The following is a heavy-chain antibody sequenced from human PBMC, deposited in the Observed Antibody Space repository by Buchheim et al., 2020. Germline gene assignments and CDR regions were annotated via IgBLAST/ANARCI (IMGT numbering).Heavy chain of an antibody. CDR2: ISYDGSNK. D-gene: IGHD3-3*01. CDR3: ATEYYDFWSGYYGFDY. J-gene: IGHJ4*02. CDR1: GFTFSSYG. Sequence: QVQLVESGGGVVQPGRSLRLSCAASGFTFSSYGMHWVRQAPGKGLEWVAVISYDGSNKYYADSVKGRFTISRDNSKNTLYLQMNSLRAEDTAVYYCATEYYDFWSGYYGFDYWGQGTL. V-gene: IGHV3-30*03.